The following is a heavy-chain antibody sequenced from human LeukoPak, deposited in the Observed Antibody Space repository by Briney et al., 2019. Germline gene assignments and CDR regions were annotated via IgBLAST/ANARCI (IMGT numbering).Heavy chain of an antibody. D-gene: IGHD3-22*01. CDR3: TTDPDYYDRSGYSYVRVY. J-gene: IGHJ4*02. Sequence: GGSLRLSCAASGFTLSNAWMSSVRQAPGKGLEWVGRMKSKTDGGTTDYAACVKGRFTISRDDSKNKRYLQINGLTTKETAGCSCTTDPDYYDRSGYSYVRVYWGQGTLVTVSS. CDR2: MKSKTDGGTT. V-gene: IGHV3-15*01. CDR1: GFTLSNAW.